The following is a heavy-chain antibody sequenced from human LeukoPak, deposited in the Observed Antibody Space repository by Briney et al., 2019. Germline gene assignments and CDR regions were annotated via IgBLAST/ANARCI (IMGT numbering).Heavy chain of an antibody. CDR3: ALSSSWYGGFFDY. V-gene: IGHV3-30*04. J-gene: IGHJ4*02. Sequence: PGGSLRLSCEGSGFTFSSYAMHWVRQAPGKGLEWMSVISYDGSNKYYADSVKGRFTISRDNSKNTLYLQMNSLRAEDTAVYYCALSSSWYGGFFDYWGQGTLVTVSS. CDR1: GFTFSSYA. CDR2: ISYDGSNK. D-gene: IGHD6-13*01.